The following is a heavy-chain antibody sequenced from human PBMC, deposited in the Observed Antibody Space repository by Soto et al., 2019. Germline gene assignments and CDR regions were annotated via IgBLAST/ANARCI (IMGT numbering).Heavy chain of an antibody. J-gene: IGHJ4*02. V-gene: IGHV3-30*03. CDR1: GFTFRSYG. CDR3: AIDQKITALSDFDS. CDR2: VSYDGSNK. Sequence: QVQLVESGGGVVQPGRSLRLSCAASGFTFRSYGMHWVRQAPGKGLEWVAVVSYDGSNKLYAASVKDRFIISRDNSKNTLYLQMNSLRAEDTALYYCAIDQKITALSDFDSWGQGTLVTVSS. D-gene: IGHD3-16*01.